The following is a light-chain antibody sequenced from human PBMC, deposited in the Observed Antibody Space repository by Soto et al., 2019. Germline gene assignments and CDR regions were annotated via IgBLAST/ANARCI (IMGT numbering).Light chain of an antibody. V-gene: IGKV3-11*01. Sequence: EIVLTQSPATLSLSPGDRATLSCRASQSVGSYLGWYQQRPGQAPSLLISDASNRATVIPARFSGSGCGTAFPLSISSREPQYFADYYCLHLSDWLSTLVGRTKAEI. J-gene: IGKJ4*01. CDR3: LHLSDWLST. CDR1: QSVGSY. CDR2: DAS.